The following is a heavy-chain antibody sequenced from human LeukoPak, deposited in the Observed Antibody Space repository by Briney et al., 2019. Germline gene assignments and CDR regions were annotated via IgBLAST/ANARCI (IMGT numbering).Heavy chain of an antibody. CDR1: VFSFTDYP. CDR3: ATDQRDAFDY. V-gene: IGHV3-48*02. Sequence: GGSLRLSCATSVFSFTDYPMNWVRQAPGKGLEWISNIRTTAEGAKYAYYADSVKGRATISRDDGKNTLYLHMNSLRDDDTAVYYCATDQRDAFDYWGQGILVTVSS. D-gene: IGHD5-24*01. CDR2: IRTTAEGAKYA. J-gene: IGHJ4*02.